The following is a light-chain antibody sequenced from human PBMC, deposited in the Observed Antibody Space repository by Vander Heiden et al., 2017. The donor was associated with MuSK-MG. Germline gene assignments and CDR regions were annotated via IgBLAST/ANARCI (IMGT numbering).Light chain of an antibody. CDR3: QQDYDYGT. J-gene: IGKJ1*01. CDR2: KAS. V-gene: IGKV1-5*03. Sequence: DIQMTQSPNTLSASLGDSVTITCRASENIHRWLAWYQQKPGKAPKLLLYKASKLESGVPSRFSGSGSGTDFTLTISSLQPDDFATYYCQQDYDYGTFGQGTKVEI. CDR1: ENIHRW.